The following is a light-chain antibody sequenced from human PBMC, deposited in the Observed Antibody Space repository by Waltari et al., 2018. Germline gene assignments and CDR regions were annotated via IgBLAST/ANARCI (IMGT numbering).Light chain of an antibody. CDR1: QSINNY. CDR2: AAS. V-gene: IGKV1-39*01. CDR3: QQSYSMWS. J-gene: IGKJ1*01. Sequence: DIQMTQSPSSLSASVGDRVTITCRASQSINNYLNWYQQKPGKAPKVLINAASSLQSGVPSRFSDSGSGTDFTLTISSLQPEDFATYYCQQSYSMWSFGQGTKVEIK.